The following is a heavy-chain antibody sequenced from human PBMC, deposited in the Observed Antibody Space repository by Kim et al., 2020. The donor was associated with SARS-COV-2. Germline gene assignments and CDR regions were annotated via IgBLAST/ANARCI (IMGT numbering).Heavy chain of an antibody. J-gene: IGHJ6*02. Sequence: SETLSLTCAVYGGSFSGYYWSWIRQPPGKGLEWIGEINHSGSTNYNPSLKSRVTISVDTSKNQFSLKLSSVTAADTAVYYCARARGGYSYGPTHYYYYGMDVWGQGTTVTVSS. V-gene: IGHV4-34*01. CDR2: INHSGST. D-gene: IGHD5-18*01. CDR1: GGSFSGYY. CDR3: ARARGGYSYGPTHYYYYGMDV.